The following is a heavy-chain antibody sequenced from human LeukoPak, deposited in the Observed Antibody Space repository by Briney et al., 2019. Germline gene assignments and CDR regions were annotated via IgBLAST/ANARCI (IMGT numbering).Heavy chain of an antibody. D-gene: IGHD6-13*01. CDR1: GGSISSSSYF. J-gene: IGHJ4*02. CDR2: IYFSGST. CDR3: ARHAGGIAAAGTRPFDY. V-gene: IGHV4-39*01. Sequence: SETLSLTCTVSGGSISSSSYFWGWIRQPPGKGLEWIGSIYFSGSTYYHPSLKSRVTMSVDTSKNQFSPKLSTVAAADTAVYYCARHAGGIAAAGTRPFDYWGQGTLVTVSS.